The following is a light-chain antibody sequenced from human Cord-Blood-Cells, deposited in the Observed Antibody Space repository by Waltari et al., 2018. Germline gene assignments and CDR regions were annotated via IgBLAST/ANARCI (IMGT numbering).Light chain of an antibody. CDR2: DVR. CDR3: SSYTSSSTRV. CDR1: SSDVGGYNY. Sequence: QSALTQPASVSGSPGQSITISCTGTSSDVGGYNYVSWYQQHPGKAPKLMIYDVRKRPSGVSNRFSGSNAGNTASLTISGLQAEDEADYYCSSYTSSSTRVFGGGTKLTVL. V-gene: IGLV2-14*01. J-gene: IGLJ3*02.